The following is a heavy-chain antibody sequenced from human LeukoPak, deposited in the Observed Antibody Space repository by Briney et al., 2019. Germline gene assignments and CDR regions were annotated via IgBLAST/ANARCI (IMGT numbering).Heavy chain of an antibody. Sequence: ASVKVTCKASGYTFTGSYMHWVRRAPGQGLEGMGGVYPSNGGTNYTQKSQGRVTMTRDTSISTAYMELSSLRSDDTAVYYYARSNIATRRGDNWLDPWGQGTLVTVSS. J-gene: IGHJ5*02. CDR1: GYTFTGSY. V-gene: IGHV1-2*02. CDR3: ARSNIATRRGDNWLDP. CDR2: VYPSNGGT. D-gene: IGHD6-6*01.